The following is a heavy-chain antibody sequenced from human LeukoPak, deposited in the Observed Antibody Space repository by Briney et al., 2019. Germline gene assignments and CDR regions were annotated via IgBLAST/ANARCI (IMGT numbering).Heavy chain of an antibody. Sequence: SETLSLTCTVSGVSISSYYWSWIRQPPGKGLEWIGYMYYSGSTNYNPSLKSRVTISVGTSKNQFSLKLSSVTAADTAVYYCASLYSGSYDTGSFDYFNYWGQGTLVTVSS. CDR3: ASLYSGSYDTGSFDYFNY. D-gene: IGHD1-26*01. J-gene: IGHJ4*02. CDR2: MYYSGST. CDR1: GVSISSYY. V-gene: IGHV4-59*01.